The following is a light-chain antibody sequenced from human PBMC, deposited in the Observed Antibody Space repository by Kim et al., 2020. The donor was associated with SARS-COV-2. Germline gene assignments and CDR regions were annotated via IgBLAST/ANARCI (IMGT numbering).Light chain of an antibody. CDR2: DNN. J-gene: IGLJ3*02. Sequence: GQWVTISCSGSSSNIGNNYVSWYQQLPGTAPKLLIYDNNKRPSGIPDRFSGSKSGTSATLGITGLQTGDEADYHCGTWDTNLTAGVFGGGTKLTVL. V-gene: IGLV1-51*01. CDR1: SSNIGNNY. CDR3: GTWDTNLTAGV.